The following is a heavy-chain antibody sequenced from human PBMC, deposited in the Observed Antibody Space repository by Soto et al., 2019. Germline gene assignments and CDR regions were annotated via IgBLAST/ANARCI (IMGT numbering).Heavy chain of an antibody. Sequence: GGSLRLSCAASGFTFSSYAMNWVRQAPGEGLEWVSGISVGGGNTYYADSVKGRFTISRDNSKNTLYLQMNSLRAEDTAVYYCAKDRGGPRPFDAFDIWGQGTMVTVSS. J-gene: IGHJ3*02. V-gene: IGHV3-23*01. CDR3: AKDRGGPRPFDAFDI. CDR2: ISVGGGNT. CDR1: GFTFSSYA. D-gene: IGHD3-10*01.